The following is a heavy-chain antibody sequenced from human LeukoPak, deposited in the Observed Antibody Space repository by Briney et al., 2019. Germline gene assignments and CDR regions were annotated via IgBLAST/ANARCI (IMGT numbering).Heavy chain of an antibody. V-gene: IGHV3-48*01. Sequence: GGPLRLSCAASGFIFSSYSMSWVRQAPGQGLEWVSYISSGSTTLYYTDSVKGRFTISRDNSKNTLHLQMDSLRAEDTALYYCARCRGLLDPFDYWGQGTLVTVSS. D-gene: IGHD4-17*01. CDR2: ISSGSTTL. CDR3: ARCRGLLDPFDY. CDR1: GFIFSSYS. J-gene: IGHJ4*02.